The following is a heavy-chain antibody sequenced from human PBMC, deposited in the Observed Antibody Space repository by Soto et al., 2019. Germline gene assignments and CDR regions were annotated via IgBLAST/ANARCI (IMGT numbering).Heavy chain of an antibody. J-gene: IGHJ4*02. CDR2: IIPIFGTA. Sequence: SVKVSCKASGGTFSSYAISWVRQAPGQGLEWMGGIIPIFGTANYAQKFQGRVTITADESTSTAYMELSSLRSEDTAVHYCARDRAAAGRNPFDYWGKGNLVTVSS. V-gene: IGHV1-69*13. CDR3: ARDRAAAGRNPFDY. D-gene: IGHD6-13*01. CDR1: GGTFSSYA.